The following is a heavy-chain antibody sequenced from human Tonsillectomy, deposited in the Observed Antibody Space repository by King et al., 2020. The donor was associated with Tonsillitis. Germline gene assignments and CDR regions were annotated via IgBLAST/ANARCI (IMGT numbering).Heavy chain of an antibody. J-gene: IGHJ5*02. D-gene: IGHD5-18*01. CDR2: IYPGDSDT. V-gene: IGHV5-51*03. CDR3: ARLPHEGYSYGLGWFDP. Sequence: QLVQSGAEVKKPGESLKISCKGSGYTFTSYWIAWVRQMPGKCLEWMGIIYPGDSDTRYSPSFQGQVTISADKSISTAYLQWSSLKASDTAMYYCARLPHEGYSYGLGWFDPWGQGTLVTVSS. CDR1: GYTFTSYW.